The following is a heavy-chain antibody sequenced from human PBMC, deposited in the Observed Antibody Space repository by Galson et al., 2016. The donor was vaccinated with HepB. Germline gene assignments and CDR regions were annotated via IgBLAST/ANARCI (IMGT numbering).Heavy chain of an antibody. J-gene: IGHJ4*02. V-gene: IGHV4-39*01. CDR1: GGSIRDDDVY. Sequence: SETLSLTCTVSGGSIRDDDVYWGWIRQSPGKGLDYIGNIYSGGSTSLNPSLESRVTISVDTSKNQVSLRLTSVTAADTAVYYCGTSTGTTEYWGQGTLVTVSS. D-gene: IGHD1-7*01. CDR3: GTSTGTTEY. CDR2: IYSGGST.